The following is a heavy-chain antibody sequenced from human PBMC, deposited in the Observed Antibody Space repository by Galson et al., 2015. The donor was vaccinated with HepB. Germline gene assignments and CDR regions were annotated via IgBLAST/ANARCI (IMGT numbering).Heavy chain of an antibody. CDR3: VRGTTAPDY. CDR2: ISRAGDTS. D-gene: IGHD2/OR15-2a*01. V-gene: IGHV3-23*01. CDR1: GFTFSNYG. J-gene: IGHJ4*02. Sequence: SLRLSCAASGFTFSNYGMSWVRQAPGKRLECVAAISRAGDTSDYAESVKGRFTVSRDSSKSTLYLQMNGLRAEDTARYYCVRGTTAPDYWAQGTLVTVSS.